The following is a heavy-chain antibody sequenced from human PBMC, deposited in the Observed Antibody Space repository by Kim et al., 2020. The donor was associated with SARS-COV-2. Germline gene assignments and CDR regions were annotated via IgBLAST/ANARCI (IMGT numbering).Heavy chain of an antibody. CDR1: GYTFTSYG. D-gene: IGHD2-15*01. CDR2: ISAYNGNT. J-gene: IGHJ4*02. CDR3: ADGCPLPGSGGSCYSG. V-gene: IGHV1-18*01. Sequence: ASVKVSCKASGYTFTSYGISWVRQAPGQGLEWMGWISAYNGNTNYAQKLQGRVTMTTDTSTSTAYMELRSLRSDDTAVYYCADGCPLPGSGGSCYSGWGQGTLVTVSS.